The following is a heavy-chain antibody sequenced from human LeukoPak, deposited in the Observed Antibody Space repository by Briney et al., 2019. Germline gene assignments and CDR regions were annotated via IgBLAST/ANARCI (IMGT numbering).Heavy chain of an antibody. CDR3: AKDADSSGYRGSYFDY. D-gene: IGHD3-22*01. CDR2: ILGSGVTT. J-gene: IGHJ4*02. Sequence: AGGPLRLSCAASGFTFSNYAMIWVRQAPGKGLEWVSSILGSGVTTYHADSVKGRFTISRDNSKNTLYLQMNSLRAEDTAVYYCAKDADSSGYRGSYFDYWGQGTLVTVSS. V-gene: IGHV3-23*01. CDR1: GFTFSNYA.